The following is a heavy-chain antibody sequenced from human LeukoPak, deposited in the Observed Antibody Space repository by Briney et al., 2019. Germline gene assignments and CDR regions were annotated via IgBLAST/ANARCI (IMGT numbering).Heavy chain of an antibody. D-gene: IGHD1-26*01. J-gene: IGHJ6*02. CDR1: GFTVSSNY. CDR3: AGPLEGGATAYYYGMDV. V-gene: IGHV3-53*01. Sequence: PGGSLRLSCAASGFTVSSNYMSWVRQAPGKGLEWVSVIYSGGSTYYADSVKGRFTISRDNSKNTLYLQMNSLRAEDTAVYYCAGPLEGGATAYYYGMDVWGQGTTVTVSS. CDR2: IYSGGST.